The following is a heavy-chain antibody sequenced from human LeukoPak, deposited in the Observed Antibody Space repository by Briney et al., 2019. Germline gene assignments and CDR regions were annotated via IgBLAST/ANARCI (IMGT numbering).Heavy chain of an antibody. D-gene: IGHD6-13*01. J-gene: IGHJ4*02. CDR1: GFTFSSYA. V-gene: IGHV3-30-3*01. Sequence: PGGSLRLSCAASGFTFSSYAMHWVRQAPGKGLEWVAVISYDGSNKYYADSVKGRFTISRDNSKNTLYLQMNSLRAEDTAVYYCARDSDRRIAAAGYFDYWGQGTLVTVSS. CDR3: ARDSDRRIAAAGYFDY. CDR2: ISYDGSNK.